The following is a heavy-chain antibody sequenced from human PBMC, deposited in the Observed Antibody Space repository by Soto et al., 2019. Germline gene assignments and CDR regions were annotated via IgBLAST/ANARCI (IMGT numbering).Heavy chain of an antibody. CDR3: ATETHKNPPYSRSSYYCSSMDV. CDR1: GGSISSGGYY. D-gene: IGHD6-6*01. CDR2: IHYRGSA. V-gene: IGHV4-31*03. Sequence: PSETLSLTCTVSGGSISSGGYYCGWIRPHPGRGLEWIGHIHYRGSAYYNPSLQSRLTISVDTSKKQFSLELRSVTAADTAVYYCATETHKNPPYSRSSYYCSSMDVWGQGTTVTVSS. J-gene: IGHJ6*02.